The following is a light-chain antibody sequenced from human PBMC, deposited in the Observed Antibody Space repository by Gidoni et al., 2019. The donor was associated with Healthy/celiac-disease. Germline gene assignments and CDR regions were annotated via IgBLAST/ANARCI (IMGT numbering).Light chain of an antibody. Sequence: ILLTQSPGTLSLSPGERATLSCRASQSVSSSYLAWYQQKPGQAPRLLIYGASSRATGIPDRFSGSGSGTDFTLTISRLEPEDFAVYYCQQYGSSPRTFGQGTKLEIK. CDR1: QSVSSSY. V-gene: IGKV3-20*01. CDR2: GAS. J-gene: IGKJ2*01. CDR3: QQYGSSPRT.